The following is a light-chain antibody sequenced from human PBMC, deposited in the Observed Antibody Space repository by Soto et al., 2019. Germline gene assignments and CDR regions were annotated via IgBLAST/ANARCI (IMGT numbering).Light chain of an antibody. CDR3: QQYHTWPPIT. V-gene: IGKV3-11*01. J-gene: IGKJ5*01. Sequence: ESVLAQSPATLSVSPGERATLCCRASQSVNTYLAWYQQKPGQAPRLLIYDASNRATGIPARFSGSGSGTDFTLSISSLQPGDVGIYSCQQYHTWPPITFGQGTRLEIK. CDR1: QSVNTY. CDR2: DAS.